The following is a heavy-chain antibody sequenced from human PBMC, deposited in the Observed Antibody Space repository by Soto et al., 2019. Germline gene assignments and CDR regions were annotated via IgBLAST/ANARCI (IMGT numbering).Heavy chain of an antibody. J-gene: IGHJ6*02. V-gene: IGHV4-61*03. Sequence: SETLSLTCIVSGDSVTSGSYYWTWLRQPPGKGLEWIGYISYTGRTKYNPSLQSRVTISVDTSKNDFSLNLSSVTAADTAVYFCAREWGLLPYYVMNVWGHGTEVTVSS. D-gene: IGHD7-27*01. CDR1: GDSVTSGSYY. CDR2: ISYTGRT. CDR3: AREWGLLPYYVMNV.